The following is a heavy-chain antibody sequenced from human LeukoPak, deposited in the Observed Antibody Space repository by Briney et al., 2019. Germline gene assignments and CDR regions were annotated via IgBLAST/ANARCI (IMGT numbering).Heavy chain of an antibody. J-gene: IGHJ3*02. CDR1: GFTFGSYA. CDR3: ATDHGSGSWNYYAKTFDI. V-gene: IGHV3-23*01. Sequence: PGGSLRLSCAASGFTFGSYAMSWVRQAPGKGLEWVSVISGSGGSTDYADSVKGRFTISRENSKNTLYLQMNSLTTEDTAVYYCATDHGSGSWNYYAKTFDIWGRGTMVTVSS. CDR2: ISGSGGST. D-gene: IGHD3-10*01.